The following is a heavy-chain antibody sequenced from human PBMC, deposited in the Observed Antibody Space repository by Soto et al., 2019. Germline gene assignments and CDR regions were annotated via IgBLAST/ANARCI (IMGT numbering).Heavy chain of an antibody. CDR2: IYYSGST. J-gene: IGHJ5*02. V-gene: IGHV4-59*01. D-gene: IGHD1-7*01. CDR1: GGSISSYY. CDR3: ARANYWNYFENWFDP. Sequence: QVQLQESGPGLVKPSETLSLTCTVSGGSISSYYWSWIRQPPGKGLEWIGYIYYSGSTNYNPSLKSRVTISVDTSKNQFSLKLSSVTSADTAVYYCARANYWNYFENWFDPWGQGTLVTVSS.